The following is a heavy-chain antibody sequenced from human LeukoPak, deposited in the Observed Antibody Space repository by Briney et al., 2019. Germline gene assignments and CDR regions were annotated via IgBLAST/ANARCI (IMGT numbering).Heavy chain of an antibody. J-gene: IGHJ4*02. D-gene: IGHD6-19*01. V-gene: IGHV3-9*01. CDR1: GFTFDDYA. CDR3: AKDASSGLEYFDY. CDR2: ISWNSGTI. Sequence: GGSLRLSCAASGFTFDDYAIHWVRQAPGKGLEWVSGISWNSGTIGYADSVKGRFTISRDNGKNSVYLQMDSLRAEDTALYYCAKDASSGLEYFDYWGQGTLVTVSS.